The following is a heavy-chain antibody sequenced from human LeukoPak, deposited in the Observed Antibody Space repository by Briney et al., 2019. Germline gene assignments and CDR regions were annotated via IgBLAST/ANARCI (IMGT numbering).Heavy chain of an antibody. Sequence: PGGSLRLSCVASGFTFSNYDMIWVRQAPGKGLEWVSSITDTGGSTYYADSVKGRFTISRDNSKNTLYLQMNSLRAEDTAVYYCANDGAYYDSSTDAFDIWGQGTMVTVSS. V-gene: IGHV3-23*01. CDR3: ANDGAYYDSSTDAFDI. D-gene: IGHD3-22*01. J-gene: IGHJ3*02. CDR1: GFTFSNYD. CDR2: ITDTGGST.